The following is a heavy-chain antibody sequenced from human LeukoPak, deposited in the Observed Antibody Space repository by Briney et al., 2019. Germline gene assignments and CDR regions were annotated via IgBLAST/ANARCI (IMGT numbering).Heavy chain of an antibody. CDR2: ISSSGSTI. CDR3: AGLGCSSTSCYIEEYYFDY. CDR1: GFTFSSYE. D-gene: IGHD2-2*01. Sequence: PGGSLRLSCAASGFTFSSYEMNGVRQAPGKGLEWVSYISSSGSTIYYADSVKGRFTISRDNAKNSLYLQMNSLRAEDTAVYYCAGLGCSSTSCYIEEYYFDYWGQGTLVTVSS. V-gene: IGHV3-48*03. J-gene: IGHJ4*02.